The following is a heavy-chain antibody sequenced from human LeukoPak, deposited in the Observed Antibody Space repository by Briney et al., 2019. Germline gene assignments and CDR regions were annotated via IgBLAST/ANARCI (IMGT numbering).Heavy chain of an antibody. J-gene: IGHJ4*02. Sequence: SETLSLTCAVSGGSISSSNWWSWVRQPPGQGLEWIGEIYHSGSTNYNPSLKSRVTISVDKSKNHFSLKLSSVTAADTAVYYCARSIVVVTAYFDYWGQGTLVTVSS. CDR2: IYHSGST. V-gene: IGHV4-4*02. CDR3: ARSIVVVTAYFDY. CDR1: GGSISSSNW. D-gene: IGHD2-21*02.